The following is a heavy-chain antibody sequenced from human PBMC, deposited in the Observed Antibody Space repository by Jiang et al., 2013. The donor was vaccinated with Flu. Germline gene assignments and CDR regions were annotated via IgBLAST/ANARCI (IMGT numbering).Heavy chain of an antibody. Sequence: SGAEVKKPGSSMKVSCKASGGSLSRLAISWVRQAPGQGLEWMGRITPIFGTTTYAQKFQGRVTITADESTNTVYMEVSSLTSEDTAIYYCARLHRRPATVTVSDTWGQGTMVIVSS. CDR2: ITPIFGTT. J-gene: IGHJ3*02. CDR3: ARLHRRPATVTVSDT. CDR1: GGSLSRLA. D-gene: IGHD5-24*01. V-gene: IGHV1-69*15.